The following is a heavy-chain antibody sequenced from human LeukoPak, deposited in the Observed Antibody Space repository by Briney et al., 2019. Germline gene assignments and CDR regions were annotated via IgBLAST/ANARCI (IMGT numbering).Heavy chain of an antibody. J-gene: IGHJ4*02. CDR3: ARLNYDSSGWYFDY. CDR1: GGSISSGGYS. CDR2: IYHSGST. D-gene: IGHD3-22*01. Sequence: SETLSLTCAVSGGSISSGGYSWSWIRQPPGKGLEWIGYIYHSGSTYYNPSLKSRVTISVDRSKNLFSLKLSSVTAADTAVYYCARLNYDSSGWYFDYWGQGTLVTVSS. V-gene: IGHV4-30-2*01.